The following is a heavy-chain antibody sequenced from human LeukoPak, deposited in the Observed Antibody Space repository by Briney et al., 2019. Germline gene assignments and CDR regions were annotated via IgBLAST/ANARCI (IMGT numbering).Heavy chain of an antibody. J-gene: IGHJ4*02. D-gene: IGHD6-13*01. CDR1: GGFISSYY. Sequence: SETLSLTCTVSGGFISSYYWIWIRQPPGRGLEWIGYIYCWRSTNYNPSLKSRVTISVDTSKNQFSLKLSPVTAADTAVYYCARARSSRWSDYWGQGTLVPVSS. V-gene: IGHV4-59*01. CDR3: ARARSSRWSDY. CDR2: IYCWRST.